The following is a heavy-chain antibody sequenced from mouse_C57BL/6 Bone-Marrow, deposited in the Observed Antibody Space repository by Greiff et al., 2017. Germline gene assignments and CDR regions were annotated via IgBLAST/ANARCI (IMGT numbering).Heavy chain of an antibody. V-gene: IGHV1-72*01. CDR1: GYTFTSYW. CDR3: ARHYGSSPYAMDY. Sequence: QVQLKQPGAELVKPGASVKLSCKASGYTFTSYWMHWVKQRPGRGLEWIGRIDPNSGGTKYNEKFKSKATLTVDKPSSTAYMQLSSLTSEDSAVYYCARHYGSSPYAMDYWGQGTSVTVSS. J-gene: IGHJ4*01. D-gene: IGHD1-1*01. CDR2: IDPNSGGT.